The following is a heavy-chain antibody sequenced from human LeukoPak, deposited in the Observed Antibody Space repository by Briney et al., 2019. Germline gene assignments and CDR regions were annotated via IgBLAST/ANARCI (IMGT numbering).Heavy chain of an antibody. J-gene: IGHJ4*02. Sequence: ASVKVSCKASGGSFSSYAISWVRQAPGQGLEWMGGIIPIFGTANSAQKFQGRVTITADESTSTDYMELSSLRSEDTAVYYCARPRGYSYGLVQALPFDYWGQGTLVTVSS. V-gene: IGHV1-69*01. D-gene: IGHD5-18*01. CDR3: ARPRGYSYGLVQALPFDY. CDR1: GGSFSSYA. CDR2: IIPIFGTA.